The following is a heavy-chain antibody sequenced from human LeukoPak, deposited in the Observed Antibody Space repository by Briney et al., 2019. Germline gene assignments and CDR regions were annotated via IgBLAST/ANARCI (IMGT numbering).Heavy chain of an antibody. CDR1: GGSFSGYY. J-gene: IGHJ4*02. CDR3: ARVFGELSY. Sequence: SETLSLTCAVYGGSFSGYYWSWIRQPPGKGLEWIGEINHSGSTNYNPSLKSRVTISVDTSKNQFSLKLSSVTAADTAVYYCARVFGELSYWGQGTLVTVSS. V-gene: IGHV4-34*01. D-gene: IGHD3-10*01. CDR2: INHSGST.